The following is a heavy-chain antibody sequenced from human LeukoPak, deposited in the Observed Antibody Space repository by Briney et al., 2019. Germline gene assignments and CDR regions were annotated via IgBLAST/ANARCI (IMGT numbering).Heavy chain of an antibody. V-gene: IGHV1-18*01. Sequence: ASVKVSCKASGYTFTSYGISWVRQAPGQGLEWMGWISAYNGNTNYAQKPQRRVTMTTDTSTSTAYMELRSLRSDDTAVYYCARDLRSVQYYDILTGPNWFDPWGQGTLVTVSS. CDR2: ISAYNGNT. J-gene: IGHJ5*02. D-gene: IGHD3-9*01. CDR1: GYTFTSYG. CDR3: ARDLRSVQYYDILTGPNWFDP.